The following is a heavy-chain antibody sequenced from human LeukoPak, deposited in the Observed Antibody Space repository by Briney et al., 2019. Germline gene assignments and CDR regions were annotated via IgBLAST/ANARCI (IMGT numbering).Heavy chain of an antibody. D-gene: IGHD6-13*01. V-gene: IGHV4-34*01. CDR2: INHSGST. CDR1: GGSFNGYN. Sequence: SETLSLTCAVYGGSFNGYNWNWIRQSPGKGLEWIGEINHSGSTNYNPSLKSRVTISVDTSKKQFSLKLTSVTAADTAVYYCARGRNSSWRAYYYGLDVWGQGSTVTVSS. CDR3: ARGRNSSWRAYYYGLDV. J-gene: IGHJ6*02.